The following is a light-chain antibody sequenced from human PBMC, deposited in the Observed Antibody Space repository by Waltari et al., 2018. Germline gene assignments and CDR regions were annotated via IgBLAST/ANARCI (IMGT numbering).Light chain of an antibody. Sequence: EIVVTQSPATLSVSPGERVTLSCRASQNVGTSLAWYQQKPVQTPRLLIFGAYSRASGVPARCSGSGSGTDFTLAISSLQSEDFAVYYCQQYEDWPRHSFGGGTKVQIE. CDR2: GAY. J-gene: IGKJ4*01. CDR3: QQYEDWPRHS. V-gene: IGKV3-15*01. CDR1: QNVGTS.